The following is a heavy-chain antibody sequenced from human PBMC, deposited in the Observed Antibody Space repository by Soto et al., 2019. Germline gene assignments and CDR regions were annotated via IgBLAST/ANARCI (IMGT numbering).Heavy chain of an antibody. D-gene: IGHD3-22*01. V-gene: IGHV4-30-4*01. CDR2: IYYSGST. CDR3: ARAQDSSGLVNGLD. J-gene: IGHJ4*02. Sequence: SETLSLTCTVSGGSISSGDYYWSWIRQPPGKGLEWIGYIYYSGSTYYNPSLKSRVTISVDTSKNQFSLELSPVTAADTAVYYCARAQDSSGLVNGLDWGQGTLVTVSS. CDR1: GGSISSGDYY.